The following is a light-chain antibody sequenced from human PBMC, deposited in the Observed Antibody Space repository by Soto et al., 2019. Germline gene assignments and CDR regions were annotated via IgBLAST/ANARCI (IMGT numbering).Light chain of an antibody. CDR3: QQYETFSGT. V-gene: IGKV2-28*01. Sequence: DIVMTQSPLSLPVTPGEPASSSCRSSQSLLHSNGYNYLDWYLQKPGQSPQLLIYDASALPHGVPSRFSGSGSGTKFTLTIASLQPDDFATYYCQQYETFSGTFGPGTTVDIK. J-gene: IGKJ1*01. CDR2: DAS. CDR1: QSLLHSNGYNY.